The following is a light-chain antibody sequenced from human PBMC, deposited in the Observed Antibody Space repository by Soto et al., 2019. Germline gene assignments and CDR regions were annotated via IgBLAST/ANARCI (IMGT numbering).Light chain of an antibody. CDR3: QQYNDRPRT. CDR1: QSVTSN. J-gene: IGKJ1*01. Sequence: EIVMTQSPATLSVSPGERATLSCRASQSVTSNLAWYQQKPGQAPSLLIYDASTRATGLPARFSGSGSGTEFTLTISSLQSEDFAVYYCQQYNDRPRTFGQGTKVEIK. CDR2: DAS. V-gene: IGKV3-15*01.